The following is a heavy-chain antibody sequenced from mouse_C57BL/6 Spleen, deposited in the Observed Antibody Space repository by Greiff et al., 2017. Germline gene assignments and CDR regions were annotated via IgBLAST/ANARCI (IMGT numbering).Heavy chain of an antibody. CDR3: ARCEDYDEYYFDY. Sequence: VQLQQPGTELVKPGASVKLSCKASGYTFTSYWMHWVKQRPGQGLEWIGNINPRNGGTNYNEKFKSKATLTVDKSSSTAYMQLSRLTSEDSAVYSWARCEDYDEYYFDYWGQGTTLTVSS. V-gene: IGHV1-53*01. D-gene: IGHD2-4*01. CDR1: GYTFTSYW. J-gene: IGHJ2*01. CDR2: INPRNGGT.